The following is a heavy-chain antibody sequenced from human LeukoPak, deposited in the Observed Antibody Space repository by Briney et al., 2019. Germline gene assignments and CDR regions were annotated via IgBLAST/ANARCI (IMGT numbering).Heavy chain of an antibody. D-gene: IGHD1-26*01. V-gene: IGHV1-69*13. CDR1: GDTFSSYA. J-gene: IGHJ3*02. CDR3: AREEGGSDAFDI. Sequence: ASVKVSCKASGDTFSSYAISWVRQAPGQGLEWMGGIIPIFGTANYAQKFQGRVTITADESTSTAYMELSSLRSEDTAVYYCAREEGGSDAFDIWGQGTMVTVSS. CDR2: IIPIFGTA.